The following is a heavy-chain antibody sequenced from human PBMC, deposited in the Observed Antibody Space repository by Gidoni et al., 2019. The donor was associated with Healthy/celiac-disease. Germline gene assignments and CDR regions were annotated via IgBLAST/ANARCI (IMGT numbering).Heavy chain of an antibody. CDR3: ATFSGSQGVFDY. V-gene: IGHV1-69-2*01. Sequence: EVQLVQSGAEVKKPGATVKISCQVSGYTFTDYYMHWVQPAPGKGLEWMGLVDPEDGETIYAEKFQGRVTIPADTSKDTAHMELSSLRSEDTAVYYCATFSGSQGVFDYWGQGTLVTVSS. J-gene: IGHJ4*02. CDR2: VDPEDGET. D-gene: IGHD1-26*01. CDR1: GYTFTDYY.